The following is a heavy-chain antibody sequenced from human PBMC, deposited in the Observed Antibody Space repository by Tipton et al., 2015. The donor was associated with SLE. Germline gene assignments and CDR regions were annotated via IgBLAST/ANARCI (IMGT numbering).Heavy chain of an antibody. Sequence: TLSLTCTVSGDSITSSSHYWGWIRQPPGKGLEWIGSVSYSGSTYYNPSLKSRLTMSVDTSKNHSSLRLTSVTVADTAVYYCGRRGESPLGWYIDYWGQGTLVTVSS. CDR1: GDSITSSSHY. CDR2: VSYSGST. CDR3: GRRGESPLGWYIDY. D-gene: IGHD3-10*01. V-gene: IGHV4-39*02. J-gene: IGHJ4*02.